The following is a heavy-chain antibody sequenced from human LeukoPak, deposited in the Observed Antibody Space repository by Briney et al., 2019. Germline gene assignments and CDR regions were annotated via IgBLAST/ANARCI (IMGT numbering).Heavy chain of an antibody. CDR2: IYSGGST. CDR3: ARDSHYYGMDV. J-gene: IGHJ6*02. Sequence: GGSLRLSCAASGFTVSSNYKSWVRQAPGKGLEWVSVIYSGGSTYYADSVKGRFTISRDNSKNTLYLQMNSLRAEDTAVYYCARDSHYYGMDVWGQGTTVTVSS. CDR1: GFTVSSNY. V-gene: IGHV3-53*01.